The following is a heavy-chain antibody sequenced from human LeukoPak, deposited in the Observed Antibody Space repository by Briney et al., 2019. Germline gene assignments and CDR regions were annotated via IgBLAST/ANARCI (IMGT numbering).Heavy chain of an antibody. D-gene: IGHD3/OR15-3a*01. CDR2: VHFSEID. CDR1: GGSINSNC. Sequence: PSETLSLTCTVSGGSINSNCWSWVRHPPGKGLEWVGFVHFSEIDKNNPSLRSGVTISMTTPRTQITLTVTAGTATDPAVYSFARVDPVGHSDYCGEGTLVTVSS. J-gene: IGHJ4*02. V-gene: IGHV4-59*13. CDR3: ARVDPVGHSDY.